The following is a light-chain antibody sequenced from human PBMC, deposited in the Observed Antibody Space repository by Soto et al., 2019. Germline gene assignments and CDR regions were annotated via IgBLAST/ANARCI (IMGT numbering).Light chain of an antibody. CDR3: QQYNHWPPIT. Sequence: EITMTQFPGILSASPGEGVTLSCRAAQDVTTNFAWYQQKRGQAPRLLIYDISSRATGVPARFSGSVSGTEFTLTISSLQSEDFAVYYGQQYNHWPPITFGQGTRLEIK. CDR2: DIS. CDR1: QDVTTN. V-gene: IGKV3-15*01. J-gene: IGKJ5*01.